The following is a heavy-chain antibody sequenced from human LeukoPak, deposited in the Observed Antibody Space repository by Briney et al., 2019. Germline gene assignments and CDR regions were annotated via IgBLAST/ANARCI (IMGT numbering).Heavy chain of an antibody. J-gene: IGHJ4*02. CDR1: GGSFSGYY. CDR3: AQSGLYCGGDCYYDY. CDR2: INHSGST. Sequence: LSETLSLTCAVYGGSFSGYYWSWIRQPPGKGLEWIGEINHSGSTNYNPSLKSRVTISVDTSKNQFSLKLSSVTAADTAVYYCAQSGLYCGGDCYYDYWGQGTLVTVSS. D-gene: IGHD2-21*02. V-gene: IGHV4-34*01.